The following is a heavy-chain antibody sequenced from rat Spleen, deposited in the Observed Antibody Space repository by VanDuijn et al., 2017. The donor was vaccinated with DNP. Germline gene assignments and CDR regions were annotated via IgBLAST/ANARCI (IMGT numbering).Heavy chain of an antibody. CDR3: IREGLRASDY. D-gene: IGHD4-1*01. CDR2: INKDSSTI. J-gene: IGHJ2*01. Sequence: EVKLVESGGGLVQPGGSLKLSCAASGFNFNDYWTGWVRQAPGKGLEWIGEINKDSSTINYNPSLRDKFTISRDNAQKNLYLQMSKRGSEDTAIYYCIREGLRASDYWGQGALVTVSS. V-gene: IGHV4-2*01. CDR1: GFNFNDYW.